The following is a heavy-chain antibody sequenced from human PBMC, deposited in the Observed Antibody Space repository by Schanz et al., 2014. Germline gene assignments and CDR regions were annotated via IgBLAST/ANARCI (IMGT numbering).Heavy chain of an antibody. CDR2: ISYDGSSK. J-gene: IGHJ4*02. D-gene: IGHD6-13*01. Sequence: QVQLVESGGGVVQPGRSLRLSCAASGFTFRSYGMHWVRQAPGKGLEWVALISYDGSSKNHADSVQGRFTISRDNSKNALYLQMNSLRAEDTALYYCARDSGSSSWYPSDYWGQGTLVTVSS. V-gene: IGHV3-33*01. CDR1: GFTFRSYG. CDR3: ARDSGSSSWYPSDY.